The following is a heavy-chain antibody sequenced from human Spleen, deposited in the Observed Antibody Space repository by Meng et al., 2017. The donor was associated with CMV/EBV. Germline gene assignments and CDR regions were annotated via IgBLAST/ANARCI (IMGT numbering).Heavy chain of an antibody. CDR1: GGSISSGDYY. CDR3: AREWGGSSSRFDY. V-gene: IGHV4-30-4*08. Sequence: VQLQGAGPGPVKPSQTLSPTCTVSGGSISSGDYYWSWIRQPPGKGLEWIGYIYYSGSTYYNPSLKSRVTISVDTSKNQFSLKLSSVTAADTAVYYCAREWGGSSSRFDYWGQGTLVTVSS. D-gene: IGHD6-6*01. J-gene: IGHJ4*02. CDR2: IYYSGST.